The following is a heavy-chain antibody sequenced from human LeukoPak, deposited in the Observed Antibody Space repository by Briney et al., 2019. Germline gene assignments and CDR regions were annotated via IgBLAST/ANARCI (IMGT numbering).Heavy chain of an antibody. Sequence: ASVKVSCKASGYNFISYYMHWVRQAPGQGLEWIGIINPSGGSTSYAQKFQDRVTMTRDTSTSTVYMELSSLKSEDTVVYYCAREDVVLVDAVRYYYYGMDVWGQGTTVTVSS. J-gene: IGHJ6*02. CDR1: GYNFISYY. V-gene: IGHV1-46*01. D-gene: IGHD2-8*01. CDR2: INPSGGST. CDR3: AREDVVLVDAVRYYYYGMDV.